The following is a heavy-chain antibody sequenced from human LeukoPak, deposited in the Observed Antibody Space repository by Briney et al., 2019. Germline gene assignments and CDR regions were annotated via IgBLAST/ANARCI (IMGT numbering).Heavy chain of an antibody. J-gene: IGHJ4*02. D-gene: IGHD5-18*01. CDR3: ARDCGYSYGHPFDY. CDR2: IWYDGSNK. Sequence: GGSLSHSRPAAAFTSSSYGMHWVRPAPGKGLAWVPLIWYDGSNKYSADSVKVRFTIRRDNSKNTLYLQMNSLRAEDTAVYYCARDCGYSYGHPFDYWGQGTLVPVSS. V-gene: IGHV3-33*01. CDR1: AFTSSSYG.